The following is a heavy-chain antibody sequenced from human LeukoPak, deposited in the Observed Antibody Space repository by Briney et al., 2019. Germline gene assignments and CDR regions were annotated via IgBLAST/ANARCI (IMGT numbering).Heavy chain of an antibody. CDR3: ARRGALIIRAMAHPNDFDY. V-gene: IGHV4-34*01. D-gene: IGHD3-10*01. CDR1: GGSFSGYY. J-gene: IGHJ4*02. Sequence: SGTLSLTCAVYGGSFSGYYWSWIRQPPGKGLEWIGEINHSGSTNYNPSLKSRVTISVDTSKNQFSLKLSSVTAADTAVYYCARRGALIIRAMAHPNDFDYWGQGTLVTVSS. CDR2: INHSGST.